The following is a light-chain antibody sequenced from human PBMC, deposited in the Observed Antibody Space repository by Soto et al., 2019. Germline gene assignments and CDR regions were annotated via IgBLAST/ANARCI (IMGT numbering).Light chain of an antibody. CDR3: LQDHNYPLT. CDR2: AAA. J-gene: IGKJ4*01. Sequence: AIQMAQSPSSLSASVGDRVTITCRASQGIGNDVGWFQQKPGKAPKLLIYAAATLQSGVPSRFSGSRSGTDFTLTISSLQPEDFATYYCLQDHNYPLTFGGGTTMEIK. V-gene: IGKV1-6*02. CDR1: QGIGND.